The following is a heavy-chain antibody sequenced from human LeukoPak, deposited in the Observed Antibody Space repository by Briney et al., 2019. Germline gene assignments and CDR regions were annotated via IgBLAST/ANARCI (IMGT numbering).Heavy chain of an antibody. V-gene: IGHV1-46*01. CDR3: ARVGSVDTSGYYDY. J-gene: IGHJ4*02. CDR1: GYTFTTYY. CDR2: INPSGGSP. Sequence: ASVKVSCKASGYTFTTYYIQWVRQAPGQGLEWLGIINPSGGSPTYAQKFQGRVTMTRDTSTSTVYMELSSLRSDDTAVYYCARVGSVDTSGYYDYWGQGTLVTVSS. D-gene: IGHD3-22*01.